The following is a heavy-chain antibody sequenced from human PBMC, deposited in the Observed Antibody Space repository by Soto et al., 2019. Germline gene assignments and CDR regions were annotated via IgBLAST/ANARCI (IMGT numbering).Heavy chain of an antibody. Sequence: VQLRESGPGLVKPSETLSLSCTVSGGSISGSYWSWVRQPAGKGLEWIGRIYSSGSSNYNPSLNSRLPRSLDTSKNQFSLKLRSVTAADTAIYYCARLFTVTTDYYFGMDVWGQGTTVTVSS. J-gene: IGHJ6*02. CDR1: GGSISGSY. V-gene: IGHV4-4*07. D-gene: IGHD4-17*01. CDR2: IYSSGSS. CDR3: ARLFTVTTDYYFGMDV.